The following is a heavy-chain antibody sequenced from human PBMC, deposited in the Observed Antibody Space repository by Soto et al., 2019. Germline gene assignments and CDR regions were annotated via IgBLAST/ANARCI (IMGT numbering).Heavy chain of an antibody. CDR2: IDPKNGGT. J-gene: IGHJ4*02. Sequence: QVQLVQSGTEVKKPGASVKVSCQASGYSISAYYIHWVRQAPGQGLEWMGWIDPKNGGTVSAQKFQGRLTMTRDTSISTVYMDLSALTSDDTALYYCGRDDYGVFPYWGQGSLVTVSS. V-gene: IGHV1-2*02. D-gene: IGHD3-10*01. CDR3: GRDDYGVFPY. CDR1: GYSISAYY.